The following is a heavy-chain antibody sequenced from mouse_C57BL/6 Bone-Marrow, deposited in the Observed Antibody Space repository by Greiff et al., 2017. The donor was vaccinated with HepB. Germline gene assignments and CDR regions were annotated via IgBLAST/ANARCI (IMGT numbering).Heavy chain of an antibody. CDR3: ARRGGISPYAMDY. Sequence: QVQLKESGPELVKPGASVKISCKASGYAFSSSWMNWVKQRPGKGLEWIGRIYPGDGDTNYNGKFKGKATLTADKSSRTAYMQLSSLTSEDSAVYFCARRGGISPYAMDYWGQGTSVTVSS. J-gene: IGHJ4*01. D-gene: IGHD1-1*01. CDR2: IYPGDGDT. CDR1: GYAFSSSW. V-gene: IGHV1-82*01.